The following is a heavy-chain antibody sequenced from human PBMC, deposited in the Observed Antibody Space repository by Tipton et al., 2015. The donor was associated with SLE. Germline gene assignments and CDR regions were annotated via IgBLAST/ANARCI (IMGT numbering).Heavy chain of an antibody. Sequence: QSGAEVKKPGSSVKVSCKASGGTFSNYAISWVRQAPGQGLEWMGGIIPIFGTANYAQKFQDRVTITADESTNTAYMELSSLRSEDTAVYYSHSLGYYFYYGMDVWGPGTTVSVSS. CDR2: IIPIFGTA. CDR1: GGTFSNYA. D-gene: IGHD2-21*01. V-gene: IGHV1-69*01. J-gene: IGHJ6*02. CDR3: HSLGYYFYYGMDV.